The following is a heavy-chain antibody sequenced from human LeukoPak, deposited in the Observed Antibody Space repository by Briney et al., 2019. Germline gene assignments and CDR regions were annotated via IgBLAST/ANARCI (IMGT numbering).Heavy chain of an antibody. CDR1: GGSISSYY. CDR2: IYTSGST. V-gene: IGHV4-4*07. CDR3: AREGTSGGLNWLDP. D-gene: IGHD3-10*01. J-gene: IGHJ5*02. Sequence: SETLSLTCTVSGGSISSYYWSWVRQPAGKGLEWIGRIYTSGSTNYNPSLKSRVTMSVDTSKNQFSLRLSSVNAADTAVYFCAREGTSGGLNWLDPWGQGTLVTVSS.